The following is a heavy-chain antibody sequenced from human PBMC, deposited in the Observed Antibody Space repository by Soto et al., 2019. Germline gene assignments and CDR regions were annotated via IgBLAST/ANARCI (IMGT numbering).Heavy chain of an antibody. V-gene: IGHV4-59*11. D-gene: IGHD3-16*02. CDR3: VRGGSYRDWFDH. CDR2: IYYKGTT. CDR1: GGSIKGHD. J-gene: IGHJ5*02. Sequence: SEIRSLACTVCGGSIKGHDWSWIRRPPGKQLQWIGYIYYKGTTDYNRQLRSRATLSVDTSNNKFSLRLRSVTAADTALYYCVRGGSYRDWFDHWGQG.